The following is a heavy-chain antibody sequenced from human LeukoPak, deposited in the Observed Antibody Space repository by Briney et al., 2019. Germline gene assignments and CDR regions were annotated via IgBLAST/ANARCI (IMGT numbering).Heavy chain of an antibody. V-gene: IGHV3-21*01. Sequence: PGGSLRLSCAASGFTFSISSMNWVRQAPGKGLEWVSSFSSSSSYVYYADSVKGRFTISRDNAKNSLYLQMSSLRAEDTAVYYCARGVKDSSGYYSQGYYFYYMDVWGKGTTVTVSS. J-gene: IGHJ6*03. CDR1: GFTFSISS. CDR3: ARGVKDSSGYYSQGYYFYYMDV. CDR2: FSSSSSYV. D-gene: IGHD3-22*01.